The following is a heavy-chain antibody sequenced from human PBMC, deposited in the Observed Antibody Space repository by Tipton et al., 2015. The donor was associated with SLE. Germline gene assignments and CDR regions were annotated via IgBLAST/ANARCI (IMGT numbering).Heavy chain of an antibody. CDR3: ARRTGAGTNSVVDL. J-gene: IGHJ3*01. D-gene: IGHD1-14*01. CDR2: FYPGGTT. Sequence: TLSLTCTVSGDSISNYYWSWIRQSAGKGLEWMGRFYPGGTTSYNPAFKSRVTMSADTSKNQFSLKLRTVTAADTAVYYCARRTGAGTNSVVDLWGPGTMVTVSS. V-gene: IGHV4-4*07. CDR1: GDSISNYY.